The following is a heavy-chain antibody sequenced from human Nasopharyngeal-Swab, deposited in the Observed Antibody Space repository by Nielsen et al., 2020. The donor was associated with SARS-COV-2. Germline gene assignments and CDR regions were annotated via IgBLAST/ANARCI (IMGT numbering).Heavy chain of an antibody. Sequence: ASVKVSCKASGHTFTSYAMNWVRQAPGQGLEWMGWINTNTGNPTYAQGFTGRFVFSLDTSVSTAYLQISSLKAEDTAVYYCARDRSWYLEDAFDIWGQGTMVTVSS. CDR1: GHTFTSYA. J-gene: IGHJ3*02. D-gene: IGHD6-13*01. CDR2: INTNTGNP. V-gene: IGHV7-4-1*02. CDR3: ARDRSWYLEDAFDI.